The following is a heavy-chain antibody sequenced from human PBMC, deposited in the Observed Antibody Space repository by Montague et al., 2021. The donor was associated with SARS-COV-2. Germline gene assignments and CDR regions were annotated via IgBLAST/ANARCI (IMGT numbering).Heavy chain of an antibody. Sequence: SETLSLTCAVYGGSFSGYDWSWIRRSPGKGLEWIGEINHSGSTNYNPSLKSRVTVSVDTSKNQFSLKLSSVTAADTAVYYCARGRVEITMIAVAFTGGIYYFDYWGRGTLVTVSS. CDR3: ARGRVEITMIAVAFTGGIYYFDY. D-gene: IGHD3-22*01. CDR1: GGSFSGYD. V-gene: IGHV4-34*01. J-gene: IGHJ4*02. CDR2: INHSGST.